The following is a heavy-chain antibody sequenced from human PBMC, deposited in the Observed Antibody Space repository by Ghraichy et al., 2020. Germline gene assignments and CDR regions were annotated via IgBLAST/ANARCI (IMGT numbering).Heavy chain of an antibody. CDR3: ARGGRAAAGSDY. CDR2: ISSSSSYI. J-gene: IGHJ4*02. D-gene: IGHD6-13*01. CDR1: GFTFSSYS. V-gene: IGHV3-21*01. Sequence: GGSLRLSCAASGFTFSSYSMNWVRQAPGKGLEWVSSISSSSSYIYYADSVKGRFTISRDNAKNSLYLQMNSLRAEDTAVYYCARGGRAAAGSDYWGQGTLVTVSS.